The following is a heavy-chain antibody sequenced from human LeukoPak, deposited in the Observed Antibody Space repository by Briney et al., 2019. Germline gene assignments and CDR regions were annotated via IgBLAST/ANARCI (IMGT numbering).Heavy chain of an antibody. Sequence: ASVKVSCKASGYTFTSYDINWVRQASGQGLEWMGWMNPNTGNTGYAQKLQGRVTMTTDTSTSTAYMELSSLRSEDTAVYYCARSLRSFGFGDSFFDYWGQGTLVTVSS. J-gene: IGHJ4*02. CDR1: GYTFTSYD. CDR2: MNPNTGNT. D-gene: IGHD3-10*01. V-gene: IGHV1-8*02. CDR3: ARSLRSFGFGDSFFDY.